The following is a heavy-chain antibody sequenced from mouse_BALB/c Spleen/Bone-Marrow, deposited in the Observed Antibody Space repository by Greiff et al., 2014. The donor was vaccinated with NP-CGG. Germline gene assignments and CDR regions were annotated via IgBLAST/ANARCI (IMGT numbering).Heavy chain of an antibody. V-gene: IGHV1S135*01. J-gene: IGHJ1*01. CDR2: IGPYNGGT. CDR3: TREHGWYFDV. CDR1: GYSFTDYN. Sequence: VQLQQSGPELVEPGASVKVSCKASGYSFTDYNMYWVKQSHGKSLEWIGYIGPYNGGTTYNQKFKGKATLTADKSSSTAFMQLNSLTSEDSAVYYCTREHGWYFDVWGAGTTVTVSS.